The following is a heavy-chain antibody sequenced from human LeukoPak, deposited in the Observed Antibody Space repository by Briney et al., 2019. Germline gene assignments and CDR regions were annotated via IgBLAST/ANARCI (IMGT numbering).Heavy chain of an antibody. CDR3: AKGQYSSSWYGYYYMDV. CDR2: ISGSGGST. D-gene: IGHD6-13*01. J-gene: IGHJ6*03. CDR1: GFTFSSYA. V-gene: IGHV3-23*01. Sequence: PGGSLRVSCAASGFTFSSYAMSWVRQAPGQGLEWVSIISGSGGSTYYADSVKGRFTISRDNSKNTLYLQMNSLRAEDTAVYYCAKGQYSSSWYGYYYMDVWGKGTTVTVSS.